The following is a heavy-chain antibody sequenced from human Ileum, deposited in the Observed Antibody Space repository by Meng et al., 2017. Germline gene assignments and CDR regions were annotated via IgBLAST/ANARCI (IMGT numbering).Heavy chain of an antibody. V-gene: IGHV3-7*01. CDR3: VRGSGWLTDY. D-gene: IGHD6-19*01. Sequence: GESLKIFCAASGFTFSNRWMNWVRQAPGKGLEWVANIKQDGSAKNYVDSVKGRFTIPRDNAQNSLYLQMNSLTSEDTAVYYCVRGSGWLTDYWGQGTLVTVSS. J-gene: IGHJ4*02. CDR2: IKQDGSAK. CDR1: GFTFSNRW.